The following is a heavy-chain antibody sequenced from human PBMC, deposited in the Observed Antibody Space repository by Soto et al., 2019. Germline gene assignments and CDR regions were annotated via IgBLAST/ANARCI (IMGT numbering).Heavy chain of an antibody. CDR1: GFSISSGYY. CDR2: IYETGST. Sequence: SETLSLTCAVSGFSISSGYYWGWIRQPPGKGLEWIGTIYETGSTYYKPSLKRRVTISVDTAKNQFSLKLDSVTAADTAVYYCARETISGIAGRRTDYWGQGTLVTVSS. CDR3: ARETISGIAGRRTDY. D-gene: IGHD6-6*01. J-gene: IGHJ4*02. V-gene: IGHV4-38-2*02.